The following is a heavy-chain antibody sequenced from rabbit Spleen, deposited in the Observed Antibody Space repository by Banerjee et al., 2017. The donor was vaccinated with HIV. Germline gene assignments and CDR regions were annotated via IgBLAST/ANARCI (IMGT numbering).Heavy chain of an antibody. V-gene: IGHV1S45*01. D-gene: IGHD1-1*01. CDR1: GFSFSTDYY. J-gene: IGHJ4*01. Sequence: QQHLEESGGGLVKPGGTLTLTCTASGFSFSTDYYMCWVRQAPGKGLECIACIYGGVIGSTYYASWAKGRFTISKTSSTAVTLQMNSLTAADTATYFCARDLVAVIGWNFSLWGQGTLVTVS. CDR2: IYGGVIGST. CDR3: ARDLVAVIGWNFSL.